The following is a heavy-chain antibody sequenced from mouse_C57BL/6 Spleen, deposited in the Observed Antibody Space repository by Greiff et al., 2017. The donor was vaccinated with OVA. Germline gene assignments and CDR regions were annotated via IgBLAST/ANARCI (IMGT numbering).Heavy chain of an antibody. CDR2: LSNGGGSP. V-gene: IGHV5-12*01. CDR3: ARRGLYAMDY. CDR1: GFTFSDYY. J-gene: IGHJ4*01. Sequence: EVMLVESGGGLVQPGGSLKLSCAASGFTFSDYYMYWVRQTPETRLEWVAYLSNGGGSPYYPDTVKGRFTISRDNAKNTLYLQMSRLKSEDTAMYYCARRGLYAMDYWGQGTSVTVSS.